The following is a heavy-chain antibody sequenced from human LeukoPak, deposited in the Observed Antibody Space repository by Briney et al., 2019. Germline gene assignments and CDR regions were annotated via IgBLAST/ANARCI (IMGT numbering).Heavy chain of an antibody. V-gene: IGHV4-59*01. Sequence: SETLSLTCTVSGGSISSYYWSWIRQPPGKGLEWIGYIYYSGSTNYNPSLKSRVTISVDTSKNQFSLKLSSVTAAVTAVYYCARVGWRSTYWFDPWGQGTLVTVSS. CDR3: ARVGWRSTYWFDP. CDR1: GGSISSYY. D-gene: IGHD2-2*01. J-gene: IGHJ5*02. CDR2: IYYSGST.